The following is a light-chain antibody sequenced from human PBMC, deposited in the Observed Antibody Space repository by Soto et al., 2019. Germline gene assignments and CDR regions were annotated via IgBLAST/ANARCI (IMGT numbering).Light chain of an antibody. CDR2: DAS. J-gene: IGKJ4*01. V-gene: IGKV1-5*01. CDR1: QTVNTW. CDR3: QQYNSYSPEGLT. Sequence: DIQLTQSPSTLSASVGERVTITCRASQTVNTWLAWYQHKPGKAPKLLIYDASVLETGVPSRFSGFSSGTEFTLTISSLQLDDFATYFCQQYNSYSPEGLTFGGGTKVDIK.